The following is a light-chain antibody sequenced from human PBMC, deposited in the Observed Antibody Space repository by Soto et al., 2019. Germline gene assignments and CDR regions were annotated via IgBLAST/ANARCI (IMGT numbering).Light chain of an antibody. V-gene: IGLV2-23*01. Sequence: QSALTQPASVSAAPGQSITISCTGTSSDVGSSNLVSWYQHHPGKAPKLIIYEGSRRPSGVSGRFSGSKSGNTASLTISGLQAEDEADYYCCSFPRSITFYAFGTGTKVTVL. CDR2: EGS. CDR1: SSDVGSSNL. J-gene: IGLJ1*01. CDR3: CSFPRSITFYA.